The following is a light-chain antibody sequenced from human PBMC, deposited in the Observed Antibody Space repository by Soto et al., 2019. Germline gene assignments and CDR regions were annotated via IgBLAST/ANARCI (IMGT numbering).Light chain of an antibody. CDR3: EQYNNWPPYT. J-gene: IGKJ2*01. Sequence: EIVMTQSPATLSVSPGERATLSCRASQNVNNNLAWYQHKPGQAPRLLIYGASTRATGIPARFSGSGSGTEFTLAISSLQSEDFAVYYCEQYNNWPPYTFGQGTKLEIK. V-gene: IGKV3-15*01. CDR2: GAS. CDR1: QNVNNN.